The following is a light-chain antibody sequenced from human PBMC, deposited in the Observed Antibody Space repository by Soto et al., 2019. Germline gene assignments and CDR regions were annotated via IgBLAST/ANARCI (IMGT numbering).Light chain of an antibody. CDR1: QTISSW. Sequence: DIQMTQSPSTLSGSVGDRVTITCWASQTISSWLAWYQQKPGKAPKLLIYKASTLKSGVPSRFSGSGSGTEFTLTISSLQPDDVATYYCQHYNSYSEAFGQGTKVELK. J-gene: IGKJ1*01. CDR3: QHYNSYSEA. V-gene: IGKV1-5*03. CDR2: KAS.